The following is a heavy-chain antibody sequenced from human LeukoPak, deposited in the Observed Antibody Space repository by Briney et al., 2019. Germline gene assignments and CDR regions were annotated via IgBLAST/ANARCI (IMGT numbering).Heavy chain of an antibody. CDR1: GGSISSYY. V-gene: IGHV4-4*07. CDR2: IYTSGST. D-gene: IGHD1-14*01. Sequence: PSETLSLTCTVSGGSISSYYWSWIRQPAGKGLEWIGRIYTSGSTNYNPSLKSRVTISVDTSKNQFSLKLNSVTAADTAVYYCARYNRQHLAGFDPWGQGTLVTVSS. J-gene: IGHJ5*02. CDR3: ARYNRQHLAGFDP.